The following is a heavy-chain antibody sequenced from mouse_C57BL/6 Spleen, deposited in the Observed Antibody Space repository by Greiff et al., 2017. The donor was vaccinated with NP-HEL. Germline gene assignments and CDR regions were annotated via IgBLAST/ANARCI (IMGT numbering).Heavy chain of an antibody. J-gene: IGHJ1*03. CDR3: ARGEEYFDV. CDR2: IYPRSGNT. CDR1: GYTFTSYG. Sequence: VQLQQSGAELARPGASVKLSCKASGYTFTSYGISWVKQRTGQGLEWIGEIYPRSGNTYYNEKFKGKATLTADKSSSTAYMELRSLTSEDSAVYFCARGEEYFDVWGTGTTVTVSS. V-gene: IGHV1-81*01.